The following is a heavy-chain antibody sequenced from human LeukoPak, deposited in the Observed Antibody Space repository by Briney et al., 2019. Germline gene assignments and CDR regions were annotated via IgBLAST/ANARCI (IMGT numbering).Heavy chain of an antibody. CDR1: GGSISSSSYY. CDR2: IYYSGST. D-gene: IGHD2-2*01. CDR3: ARGPNCSSTSCHFPYVLRRWFDP. V-gene: IGHV4-39*01. Sequence: PSETLSLTCTVSGGSISSSSYYWGWIRQPPGKGLEWIGSIYYSGSTYYNPSLKSRVTISVDTSKNQFSLKLSSVTAADTAVYYCARGPNCSSTSCHFPYVLRRWFDPWGQGTLVTVSS. J-gene: IGHJ5*02.